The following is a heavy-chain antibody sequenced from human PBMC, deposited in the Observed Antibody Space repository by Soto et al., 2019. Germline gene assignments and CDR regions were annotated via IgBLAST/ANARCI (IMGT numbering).Heavy chain of an antibody. D-gene: IGHD2-2*01. Sequence: QVQLVQSGAEVKKPGSSVKVSCKASGGTFSSYAISWVRQAPGQGLEWMGGIIPIFGTANYAQKFQGRVTISPEKSAXTAYMELSSLRSEDTAVYYCARHVPAAGYYYGMDVWGQGTTVTVSS. CDR3: ARHVPAAGYYYGMDV. CDR1: GGTFSSYA. CDR2: IIPIFGTA. V-gene: IGHV1-69*14. J-gene: IGHJ6*02.